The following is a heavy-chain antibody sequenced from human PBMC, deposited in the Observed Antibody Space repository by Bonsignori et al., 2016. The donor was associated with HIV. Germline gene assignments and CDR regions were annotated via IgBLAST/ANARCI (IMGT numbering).Heavy chain of an antibody. J-gene: IGHJ4*02. Sequence: WIRQPPGKGLEWIGSIYYSGSTYYNPSLKSRVTISVDTSKNQFSLKLSSVTAADTAVYYCARDEGGYSPSFLDSWGQGTLVTVSS. D-gene: IGHD6-13*01. CDR2: IYYSGST. V-gene: IGHV4-39*07. CDR3: ARDEGGYSPSFLDS.